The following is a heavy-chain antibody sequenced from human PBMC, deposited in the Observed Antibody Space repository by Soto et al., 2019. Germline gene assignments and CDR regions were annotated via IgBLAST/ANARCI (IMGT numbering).Heavy chain of an antibody. CDR1: GYTFTSYG. V-gene: IGHV1-18*01. Sequence: QVQVVQSGPEVKKPGASVMVSCKASGYTFTSYGIIWVRQAPGQGLEGMGRISGDNGQTTYGQKFRGRVTITTDTTTSTAYMEWRSLRSEDTGVYYCARDGRKQLWVEGLRAMDVWGQGTTVTVSS. D-gene: IGHD5-18*01. CDR2: ISGDNGQT. CDR3: ARDGRKQLWVEGLRAMDV. J-gene: IGHJ6*02.